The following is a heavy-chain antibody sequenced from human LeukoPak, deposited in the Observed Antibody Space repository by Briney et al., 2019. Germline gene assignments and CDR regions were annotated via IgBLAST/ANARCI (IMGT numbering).Heavy chain of an antibody. Sequence: GGSLRLSCVASGFTGSSHYMSWVRQAPGKGLEWVSVIYRGDGTYYADSVKGRFTISRGDSVSTLYLQMNSLRAEDTAVYYCAKHFHFGSGSNFCGFDYWGQGTLVTVSS. CDR3: AKHFHFGSGSNFCGFDY. CDR1: GFTGSSHY. D-gene: IGHD3-10*01. J-gene: IGHJ4*02. CDR2: IYRGDGT. V-gene: IGHV3-66*04.